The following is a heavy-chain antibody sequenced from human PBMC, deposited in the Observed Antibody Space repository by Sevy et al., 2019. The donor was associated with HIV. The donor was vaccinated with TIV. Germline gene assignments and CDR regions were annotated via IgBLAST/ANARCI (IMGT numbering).Heavy chain of an antibody. Sequence: SETLSLTCTVSGGSVSSGSYYWSWIRQPPGKGLEWIGYIYYSGSTNYNPSLKSRVTISVDTSKNQFSLKLSSVTAADTAVYYCARDELWTQGDSYYYYGMDVWGQGTTVTVSS. J-gene: IGHJ6*02. D-gene: IGHD5-18*01. CDR1: GGSVSSGSYY. V-gene: IGHV4-61*01. CDR2: IYYSGST. CDR3: ARDELWTQGDSYYYYGMDV.